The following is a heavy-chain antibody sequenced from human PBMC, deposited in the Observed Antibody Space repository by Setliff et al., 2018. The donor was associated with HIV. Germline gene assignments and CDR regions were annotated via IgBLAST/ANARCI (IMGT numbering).Heavy chain of an antibody. Sequence: PSETLSLTCTVSGDSISSSIYYWGWVRQPPGKGLEWVSVISGSGGSTFYADSVKGRFTISRDNSKNTLYLQMNRLRVEDTAVYYCAKDGISGGAYPPYYFDYWGHGTLVTVSS. CDR2: ISGSGGST. CDR1: GDSISSSIYY. D-gene: IGHD2-15*01. J-gene: IGHJ4*01. V-gene: IGHV3-23*01. CDR3: AKDGISGGAYPPYYFDY.